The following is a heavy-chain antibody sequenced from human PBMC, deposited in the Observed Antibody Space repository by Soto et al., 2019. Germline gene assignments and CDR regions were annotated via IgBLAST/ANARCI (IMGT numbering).Heavy chain of an antibody. V-gene: IGHV4-4*02. CDR3: ARRVPAAPNWFDP. Sequence: QVQLQESGPGLVKPSGTLSLTCAVSGGSISSGTWWSWVRQPPGRGLEWIGEIYHSGSPNYNPSLKSRVTMSEDKSKNLFSLRLSSVTAADSALYYCARRVPAAPNWFDPWGQGTLVTVSS. J-gene: IGHJ5*02. CDR2: IYHSGSP. CDR1: GGSISSGTW. D-gene: IGHD2-2*01.